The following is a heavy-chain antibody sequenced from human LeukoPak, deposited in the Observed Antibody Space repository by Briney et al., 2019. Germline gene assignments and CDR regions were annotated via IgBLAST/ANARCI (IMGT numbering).Heavy chain of an antibody. CDR3: AKGARGYSSSPIDS. J-gene: IGHJ4*02. D-gene: IGHD6-13*01. Sequence: GGSLRLSCAASGFTFSSYAMTWVRQAPGKGLEWVSVISGSGGNTYYGDSVKGRFTTSRDNSKSTLYVQMNSLRAEDTAVYYCAKGARGYSSSPIDSWGQGTLVTVSS. CDR1: GFTFSSYA. V-gene: IGHV3-23*01. CDR2: ISGSGGNT.